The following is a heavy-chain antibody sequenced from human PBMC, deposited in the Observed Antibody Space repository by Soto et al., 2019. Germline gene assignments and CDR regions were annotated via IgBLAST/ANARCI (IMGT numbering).Heavy chain of an antibody. CDR3: AKDRYGDYDSPADY. CDR1: GFTFDDYA. J-gene: IGHJ4*02. V-gene: IGHV3-9*01. D-gene: IGHD4-17*01. Sequence: EVQLVESGGGLVQPGRSLRLSCAASGFTFDDYAMHWVRQAPGKGLEWVSGISWNSGSIGYADSVKGRFTISRDNAKNSLYLQMNSLRAEDTALYYCAKDRYGDYDSPADYWGRGTLVTVSS. CDR2: ISWNSGSI.